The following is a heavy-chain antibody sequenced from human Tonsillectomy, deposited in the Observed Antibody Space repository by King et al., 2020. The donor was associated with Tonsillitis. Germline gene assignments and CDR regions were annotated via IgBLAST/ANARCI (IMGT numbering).Heavy chain of an antibody. J-gene: IGHJ4*02. D-gene: IGHD3-22*01. CDR2: IKSKTDGGTT. CDR3: TTEVDYYDSSGYYLSPAAFDY. CDR1: GFTFSNAW. Sequence: VQLVESGGGLVKPGGSLRLSCAASGFTFSNAWMSWVRQAPGKGLEWVDRIKSKTDGGTTDYAAPVKGRFTISRDDSKNTLYLQMNSLKTEDTAVYYCTTEVDYYDSSGYYLSPAAFDYWGQGTLVTVSS. V-gene: IGHV3-15*01.